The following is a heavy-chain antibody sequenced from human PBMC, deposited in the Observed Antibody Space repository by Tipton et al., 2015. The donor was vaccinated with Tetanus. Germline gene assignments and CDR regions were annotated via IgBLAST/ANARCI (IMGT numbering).Heavy chain of an antibody. Sequence: GLVKPSQTLSLTCAISGDSVSSNRTAWNWIRQSPSRGLECLGRTYYESKWKFDYADSVKSRITIDPDTSKNQFSLHLNSVTPEDTAIYYCVREALTWVAPRLPFWSGMDVWGQGTTVTVSS. V-gene: IGHV6-1*01. CDR1: GDSVSSNRTA. D-gene: IGHD6-6*01. J-gene: IGHJ6*02. CDR2: TYYESKWKF. CDR3: VREALTWVAPRLPFWSGMDV.